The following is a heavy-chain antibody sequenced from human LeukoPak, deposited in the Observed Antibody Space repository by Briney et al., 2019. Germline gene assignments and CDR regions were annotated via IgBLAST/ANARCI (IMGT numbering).Heavy chain of an antibody. CDR3: AKVGSLGAFDI. CDR2: ISYDGSNK. D-gene: IGHD7-27*01. V-gene: IGHV3-30*04. Sequence: GGSLRLSCTASGFIFSNYAMHWVRQAPGKGLEWVAVISYDGSNKYYADSVKGRFTISRDNSKNTLYLQMNSLRAEDTAVYYCAKVGSLGAFDIWGQGTMVTVSS. J-gene: IGHJ3*02. CDR1: GFIFSNYA.